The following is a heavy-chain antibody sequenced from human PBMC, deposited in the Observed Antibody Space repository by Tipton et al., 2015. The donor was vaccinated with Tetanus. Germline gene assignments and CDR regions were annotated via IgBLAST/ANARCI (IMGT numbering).Heavy chain of an antibody. Sequence: SLRLSCSVSGFTFSGYSMNWVRQAPGNGLEWVAAISGSRLTPYYADSVKGRFTISRDNSKNTLSLQLNSLRADDTAIYYCAKEALGVLNLWGNGTTVIVSS. CDR2: ISGSRLTP. V-gene: IGHV3-23*01. D-gene: IGHD1-14*01. CDR1: GFTFSGYS. CDR3: AKEALGVLNL. J-gene: IGHJ6*04.